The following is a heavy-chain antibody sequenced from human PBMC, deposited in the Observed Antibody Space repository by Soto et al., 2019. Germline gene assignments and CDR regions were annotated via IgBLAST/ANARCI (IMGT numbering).Heavy chain of an antibody. D-gene: IGHD6-6*01. V-gene: IGHV1-18*01. J-gene: IGHJ5*02. Sequence: QVQLVQSGAEVKSPGASVKVSCKASGYTFSTYGISWVRQAPGRGLEWMGWISAYNGDTNYAQKFQGRVTMTTDTSTSTDYMDLRSLRSDDTAVYYCARDLIAVRPGWFDPWGQGTLVTVSS. CDR2: ISAYNGDT. CDR1: GYTFSTYG. CDR3: ARDLIAVRPGWFDP.